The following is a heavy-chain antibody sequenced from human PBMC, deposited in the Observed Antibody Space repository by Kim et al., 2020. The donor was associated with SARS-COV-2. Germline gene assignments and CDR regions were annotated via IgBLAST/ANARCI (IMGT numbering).Heavy chain of an antibody. CDR1: GGSFSGYY. CDR3: ARGRYSSSWYYYYYYGMDV. Sequence: SETLSLTCAVYGGSFSGYYWSWIRQPPGKGLEWIGEINHSGSTDYNPSLKSRVTISVDTSKNQFSLKLSSVTAADTAVYYCARGRYSSSWYYYYYYGMDVWGQGTTVTVSS. J-gene: IGHJ6*02. V-gene: IGHV4-34*01. D-gene: IGHD6-13*01. CDR2: INHSGST.